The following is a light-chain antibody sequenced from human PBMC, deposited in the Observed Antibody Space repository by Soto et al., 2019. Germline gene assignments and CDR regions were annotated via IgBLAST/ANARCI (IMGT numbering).Light chain of an antibody. Sequence: DIQMTQSPSTLSASVGDRVTITCRASQSISSWLAWYQQKPGKAPKLLIYDASSLESGVPSRFSGSGSGTEFTITISSLQPDDFATYYGQQYRTFGQGTKVEIK. CDR2: DAS. CDR3: QQYRT. CDR1: QSISSW. J-gene: IGKJ1*01. V-gene: IGKV1-5*01.